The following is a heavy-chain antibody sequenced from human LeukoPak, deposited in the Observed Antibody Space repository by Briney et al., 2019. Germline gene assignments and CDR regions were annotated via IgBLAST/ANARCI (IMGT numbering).Heavy chain of an antibody. V-gene: IGHV3-74*01. CDR1: GFTFRNYW. D-gene: IGHD1-26*01. Sequence: GGSLRLSCAASGFTFRNYWMHWVRQAPGKGLVWVARINSDGSSTTYADSVKGRFTISRDNSKNSLYLQMNSLRTEDTALYYCAKDIVDKWELLLDAFDIWGQGTMVTVSS. J-gene: IGHJ3*02. CDR3: AKDIVDKWELLLDAFDI. CDR2: INSDGSST.